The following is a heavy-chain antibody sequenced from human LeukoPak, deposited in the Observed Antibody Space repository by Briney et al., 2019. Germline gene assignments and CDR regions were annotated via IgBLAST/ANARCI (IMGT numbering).Heavy chain of an antibody. CDR3: ARGLVGATVVNWFDP. Sequence: PSETLPLACTVSGGSISSYYWSWIRQPPGKGLEWIGYIYYSGSTNYNPSLKSRVTISVDTSKNQFSLKLSSVTAADTAVYYCARGLVGATVVNWFDPWGQGTLVTVSS. V-gene: IGHV4-59*01. CDR2: IYYSGST. D-gene: IGHD1-26*01. CDR1: GGSISSYY. J-gene: IGHJ5*02.